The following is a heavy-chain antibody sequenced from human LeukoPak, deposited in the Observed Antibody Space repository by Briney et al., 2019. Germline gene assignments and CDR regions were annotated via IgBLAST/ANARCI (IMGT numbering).Heavy chain of an antibody. V-gene: IGHV3-48*01. CDR3: AKGDNVDY. J-gene: IGHJ4*02. CDR2: VSSSSGTI. Sequence: GGSLRLSCAASGFTFSSYSMNWVRQAPGKGLEWVSYVSSSSGTIYYADSVRGRFTISRDNSKNTLYLQMNSLRAEDTAVYYCAKGDNVDYWGQGTLVTVSS. D-gene: IGHD1-1*01. CDR1: GFTFSSYS.